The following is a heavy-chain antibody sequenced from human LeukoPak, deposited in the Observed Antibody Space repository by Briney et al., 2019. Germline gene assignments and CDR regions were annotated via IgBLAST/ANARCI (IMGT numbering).Heavy chain of an antibody. CDR3: ARDFLEDDY. CDR2: ISSSSSTI. V-gene: IGHV3-48*01. Sequence: GGSLRLSCAASGFTFSNYNMNWVRQAPGKGLEWVSYISSSSSTIHYAESVKGRFTISRDNARDSLYLQMNSLRAEDTAVYYCARDFLEDDYWGQGTLVTVSS. CDR1: GFTFSNYN. J-gene: IGHJ4*02. D-gene: IGHD3-3*01.